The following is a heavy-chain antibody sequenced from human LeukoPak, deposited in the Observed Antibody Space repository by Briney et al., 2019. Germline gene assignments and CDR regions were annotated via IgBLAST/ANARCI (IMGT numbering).Heavy chain of an antibody. Sequence: PGGSLRLSCAASGFTFSSYSMSWVRQAPGKGLEWVSSISDDSNYIYYADSVEGRFTISRDNAKNPLYLQMNSLRAEDTAVYYCANHLACGSTSCPPFDYWGQGTLVTVSS. CDR3: ANHLACGSTSCPPFDY. J-gene: IGHJ4*02. CDR1: GFTFSSYS. CDR2: ISDDSNYI. V-gene: IGHV3-21*01. D-gene: IGHD2-2*01.